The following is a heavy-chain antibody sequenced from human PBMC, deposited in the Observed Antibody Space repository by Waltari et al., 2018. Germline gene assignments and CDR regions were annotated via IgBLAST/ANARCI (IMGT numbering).Heavy chain of an antibody. D-gene: IGHD7-27*01. Sequence: QVQLQESGPGLVKPSQTLSLTCTVSGDSITSNSFYWNWVRQPAGKGLEWIGRFYSSDELNYNPTLKSRVTISRDTSKKQFFLKLTSVTAADTAFYYCAREVTKVELGRRLPHFFDSWGQGTLVTVSS. CDR2: FYSSDEL. CDR3: AREVTKVELGRRLPHFFDS. J-gene: IGHJ4*02. CDR1: GDSITSNSFY. V-gene: IGHV4-61*02.